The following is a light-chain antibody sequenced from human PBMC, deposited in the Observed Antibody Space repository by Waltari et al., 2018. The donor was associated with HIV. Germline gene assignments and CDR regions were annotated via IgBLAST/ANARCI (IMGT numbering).Light chain of an antibody. CDR2: AAS. CDR1: EDVRNF. J-gene: IGKJ2*01. V-gene: IGKV1-27*01. Sequence: DIQMTKSSSSVSASVGDRVTITCRASEDVRNFLAWYQQKPGRVPSLLIYAASTLHSGVASRFSGTGSGTDFTLTIDSLQPEDVATYFCQNYNSAPRTFGPGTKLEI. CDR3: QNYNSAPRT.